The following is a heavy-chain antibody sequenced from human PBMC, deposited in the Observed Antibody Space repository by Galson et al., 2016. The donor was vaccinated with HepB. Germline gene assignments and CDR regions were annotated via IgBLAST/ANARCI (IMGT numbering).Heavy chain of an antibody. CDR1: GFSVSSNY. CDR2: ISSGGST. Sequence: SLRLSCAAAGFSVSSNYLIWVRQAPGKGLEWVSAISSGGSTYYADAVKGHFTVARDNPKNTVYLQMNSLRAEDTAVYYCAREAIAAAGTHDAFDIWGQGTMVTVCS. D-gene: IGHD6-13*01. J-gene: IGHJ3*02. V-gene: IGHV3-53*01. CDR3: AREAIAAAGTHDAFDI.